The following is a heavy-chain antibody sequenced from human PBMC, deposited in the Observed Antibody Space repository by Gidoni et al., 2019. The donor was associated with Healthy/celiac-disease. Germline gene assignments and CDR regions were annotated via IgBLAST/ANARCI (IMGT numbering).Heavy chain of an antibody. CDR3: ARLGGDFWSGYSDY. J-gene: IGHJ4*02. D-gene: IGHD3-3*01. V-gene: IGHV4-61*02. Sequence: QVQLQESGPGLVKPSQTLSLTCTVSGGSISSGSYYWSWIRQPAGKGLKWIGRIYTSGGTNYNPSLKSRVTISVDTSKNQFSRKLSSVTAADTAVYYCARLGGDFWSGYSDYWGQGTLVTVSS. CDR1: GGSISSGSYY. CDR2: IYTSGGT.